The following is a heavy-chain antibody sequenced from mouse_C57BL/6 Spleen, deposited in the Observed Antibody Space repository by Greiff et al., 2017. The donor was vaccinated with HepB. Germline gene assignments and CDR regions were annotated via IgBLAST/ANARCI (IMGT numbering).Heavy chain of an antibody. CDR3: ARESYYGSYYAMDY. V-gene: IGHV3-6*01. CDR1: GYSITSGYY. Sequence: EVKLMESGPGLVKPSQSLSLTCSVTGYSITSGYYWNWIRQFPGNKLEWMGYISYDGSNNYNPSLKNRISITRDTSKNQFFLKLNSVTTEDTATYYCARESYYGSYYAMDYWGQGTSVTVSS. CDR2: ISYDGSN. J-gene: IGHJ4*01. D-gene: IGHD1-1*01.